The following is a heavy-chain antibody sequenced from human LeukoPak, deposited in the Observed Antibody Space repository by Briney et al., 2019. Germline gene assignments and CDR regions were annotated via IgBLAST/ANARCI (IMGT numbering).Heavy chain of an antibody. J-gene: IGHJ4*02. D-gene: IGHD3-3*01. CDR2: IYYSGST. Sequence: SETLSLTCAVSGYSISSGYYWGWIRQPPGKGLEWIGCIYYSGSTNYNPSLKSRVTISVDTSKNQFSLKLSSVTAADTAVFYCARAVAEFWSGQYYFDYWGQGTLVTVSS. CDR3: ARAVAEFWSGQYYFDY. CDR1: GYSISSGYY. V-gene: IGHV4-38-2*01.